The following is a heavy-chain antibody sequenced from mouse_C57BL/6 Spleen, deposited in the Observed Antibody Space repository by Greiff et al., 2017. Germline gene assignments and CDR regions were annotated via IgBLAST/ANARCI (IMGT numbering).Heavy chain of an antibody. D-gene: IGHD1-1*01. CDR1: GYTFTSYW. CDR3: ARPYYGGNYWYFDV. J-gene: IGHJ1*03. CDR2: IDPSDSEN. Sequence: QVQLQQPGAELVRPGSSVKLSCKASGYTFTSYWMHWVKQRPIQGLEWIGNIDPSDSENHYNQKFKDKATLTVDKSSSTAYMQLSSLTSEDSAVYDCARPYYGGNYWYFDVWGTGTTVTVSS. V-gene: IGHV1-52*01.